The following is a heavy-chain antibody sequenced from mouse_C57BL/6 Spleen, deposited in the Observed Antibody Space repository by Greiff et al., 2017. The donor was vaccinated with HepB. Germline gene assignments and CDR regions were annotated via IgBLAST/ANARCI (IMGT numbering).Heavy chain of an antibody. CDR1: GYSITSGYY. J-gene: IGHJ3*01. CDR3: ARFITTGGFAY. V-gene: IGHV3-6*01. CDR2: ISYDGSN. D-gene: IGHD1-1*01. Sequence: ESGPGLVKPSQSLSLTCSVTGYSITSGYYWNWIRQFPGNKLEWMGYISYDGSNNYNPSLKNRISITRDTSKNQFFLKLNSVTTEDTATYYCARFITTGGFAYWGQGTLVTVSA.